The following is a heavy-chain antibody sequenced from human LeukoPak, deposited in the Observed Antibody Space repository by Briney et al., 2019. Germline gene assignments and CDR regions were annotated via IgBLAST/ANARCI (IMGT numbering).Heavy chain of an antibody. V-gene: IGHV3-23*01. CDR3: TKFISGYSYGDPY. Sequence: GGSLRLSCAASGFSFSSYAINWVRQAPGKGLEWVSAVSGSGGSTYYADSVKGRFTISRDNSKNTLYLQMNNLRAEDMAVYYCTKFISGYSYGDPYLGEGTLVTVVS. D-gene: IGHD5-18*01. CDR1: GFSFSSYA. J-gene: IGHJ4*02. CDR2: VSGSGGST.